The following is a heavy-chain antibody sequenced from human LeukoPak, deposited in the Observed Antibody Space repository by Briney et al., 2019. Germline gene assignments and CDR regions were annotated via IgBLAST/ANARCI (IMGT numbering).Heavy chain of an antibody. CDR3: ARDLGTTVTTYLDY. CDR2: IKQDGSEI. V-gene: IGHV3-7*01. CDR1: GFNMSDYW. J-gene: IGHJ4*02. D-gene: IGHD4-17*01. Sequence: PGGSLRLSCIASGFNMSDYWMSWVRQAPGKGLERVANIKQDGSEIYSGDSLKGRFTISRDNAKNSLYLQMNSLRAEDTAVYYCARDLGTTVTTYLDYWGQGTLVTVSS.